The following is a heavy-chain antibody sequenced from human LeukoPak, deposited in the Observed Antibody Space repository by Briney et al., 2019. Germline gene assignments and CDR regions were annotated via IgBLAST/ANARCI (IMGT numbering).Heavy chain of an antibody. CDR3: AKRGYYYDSSGYYYFDY. D-gene: IGHD3-22*01. Sequence: GGSLRRSCAASGFTFSSYAMSWVRQAPGKGLEWVSVMSGSGGTTHYADSVKGRFTISRDNSKNTLYLQMNSLRAEDTAVYYCAKRGYYYDSSGYYYFDYWGQGTLATVSS. V-gene: IGHV3-23*01. J-gene: IGHJ4*02. CDR1: GFTFSSYA. CDR2: MSGSGGTT.